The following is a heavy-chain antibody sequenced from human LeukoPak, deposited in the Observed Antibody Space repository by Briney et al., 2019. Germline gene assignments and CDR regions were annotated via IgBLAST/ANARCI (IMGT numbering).Heavy chain of an antibody. D-gene: IGHD4-23*01. CDR2: IYYSGSTT. CDR1: GGSISGYY. CDR3: ARHSDGGHFDY. J-gene: IGHJ4*02. Sequence: SETLSLTCTVSGGSISGYYWSWIRQPPGKGLEWIGYIYYSGSTTNYNDSLKRRVTTSVDRSKNQFSLKLTSVTAADTAVYYCARHSDGGHFDYWGQGTLVTVSS. V-gene: IGHV4-59*08.